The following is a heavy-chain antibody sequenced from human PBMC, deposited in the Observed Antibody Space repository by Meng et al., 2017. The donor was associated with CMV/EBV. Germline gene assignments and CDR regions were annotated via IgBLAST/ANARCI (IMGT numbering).Heavy chain of an antibody. CDR1: GFTFDGYG. CDR3: ARDSVPAATVALKVGAFDI. V-gene: IGHV3-20*01. CDR2: INWNGGST. D-gene: IGHD2-2*01. Sequence: GESLKISCAASGFTFDGYGMSWVRQAPGKGLEWVSGINWNGGSTGYADSVKGRFTISRDNAKNSLYLQMNSLRAEDTALYHCARDSVPAATVALKVGAFDIWGQGTMVTVSS. J-gene: IGHJ3*02.